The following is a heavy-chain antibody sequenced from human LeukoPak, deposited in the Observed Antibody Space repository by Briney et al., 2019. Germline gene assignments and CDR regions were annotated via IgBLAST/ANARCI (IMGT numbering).Heavy chain of an antibody. J-gene: IGHJ4*02. CDR2: IRYDGSNK. CDR1: GFTFSSYG. V-gene: IGHV3-30*02. D-gene: IGHD3-10*01. CDR3: AKVRSITMVRGVSDY. Sequence: GGSLRLSCAASGFTFSSYGMHWVRQAPGKGLESVAFIRYDGSNKYYADSVKGRFTISRDNSKNTLYLQMNSLRAEDTAVYYCAKVRSITMVRGVSDYWGQGTLVTVSS.